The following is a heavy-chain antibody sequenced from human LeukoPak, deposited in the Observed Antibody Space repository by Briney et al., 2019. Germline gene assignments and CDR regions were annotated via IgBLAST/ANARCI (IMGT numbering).Heavy chain of an antibody. V-gene: IGHV4-4*02. J-gene: IGHJ4*02. CDR2: IHRDGRT. CDR1: GVSISSREW. D-gene: IGHD3-9*01. Sequence: PSGTLSLTCAVSGVSISSREWWIWVRQPPGQGLEWIGEIHRDGRTRYNPSLKSRVTMSIDYSKNQFSLKVSSVTAADTAIYYCGKTDIYFNPIDYWGPGSLVTVSS. CDR3: GKTDIYFNPIDY.